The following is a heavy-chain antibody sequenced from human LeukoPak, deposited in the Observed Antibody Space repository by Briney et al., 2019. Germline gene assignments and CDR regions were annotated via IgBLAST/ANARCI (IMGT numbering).Heavy chain of an antibody. Sequence: TGGSLRLSCAASGFTFSDYYMGWIRQGPGKGLEWVSYISSSSSYTNYADSVKGRFTISRDNAKNSLYLQMNSLRAEDTAVYYCARVGNLGIWALDYWGQGTLVTVSS. J-gene: IGHJ4*02. CDR2: ISSSSSYT. CDR3: ARVGNLGIWALDY. CDR1: GFTFSDYY. V-gene: IGHV3-11*05. D-gene: IGHD1-7*01.